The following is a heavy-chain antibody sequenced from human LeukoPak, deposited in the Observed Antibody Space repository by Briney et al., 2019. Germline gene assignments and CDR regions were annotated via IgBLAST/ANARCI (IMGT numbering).Heavy chain of an antibody. D-gene: IGHD6-13*01. CDR1: AGSISNYY. Sequence: PSETLSLTCTVSAGSISNYYWSWIRQPPGKGLEWIGYISYSGSTNYNPSLKSRVTISVDTSKNQFSLKLSSVTAADTAVYYCARLGPAAGTSFDYWGQGTLLTVSS. CDR3: ARLGPAAGTSFDY. V-gene: IGHV4-59*08. J-gene: IGHJ4*02. CDR2: ISYSGST.